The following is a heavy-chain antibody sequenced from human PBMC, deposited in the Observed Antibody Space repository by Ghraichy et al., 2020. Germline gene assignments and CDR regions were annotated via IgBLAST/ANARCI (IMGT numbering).Heavy chain of an antibody. Sequence: GGSLRLSCAASGFTFSSYAMHWVRQAPGKGLEWVAVISYDGSNKYYADSVKGRFTISRDNSKNTLYLQMNSLRAEDTAVYYCAREGVLGGYDSRTYYYYGMDVWGQGTTVTVSS. V-gene: IGHV3-30-3*01. J-gene: IGHJ6*02. CDR3: AREGVLGGYDSRTYYYYGMDV. CDR1: GFTFSSYA. D-gene: IGHD5-12*01. CDR2: ISYDGSNK.